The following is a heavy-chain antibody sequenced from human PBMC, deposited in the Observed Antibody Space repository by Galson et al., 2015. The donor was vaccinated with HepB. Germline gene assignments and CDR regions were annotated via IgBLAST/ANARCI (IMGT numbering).Heavy chain of an antibody. CDR2: IIPILGTT. J-gene: IGHJ6*02. D-gene: IGHD3-10*01. CDR1: GGTFSSYA. CDR3: ARWVRGIIMYSVDNYNYAMDV. V-gene: IGHV1-69*13. Sequence: SVKVSCKASGGTFSSYAISWVRQAPGQGLEWMGGIIPILGTTNYAENFQGRVTITADESTSTAYMELSSLRFEDTAVYYCARWVRGIIMYSVDNYNYAMDVWGQGTTVTVSS.